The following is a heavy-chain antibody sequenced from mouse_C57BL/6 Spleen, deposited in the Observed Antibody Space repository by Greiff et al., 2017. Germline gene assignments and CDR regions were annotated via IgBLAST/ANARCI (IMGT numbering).Heavy chain of an antibody. J-gene: IGHJ2*01. CDR1: GYTFTSYW. CDR3: TREPSNWDGPYFDY. D-gene: IGHD4-1*01. CDR2: IYPGNSDT. V-gene: IGHV1-5*01. Sequence: EVQLQQSGTVLARPGASVKMSCKTSGYTFTSYWMHWVKQRPGQGLEWIGAIYPGNSDTSYNQKFKGKAKLTAVTSASTAYMELSSLTNEDSAVYYCTREPSNWDGPYFDYWGQGTTLTVSS.